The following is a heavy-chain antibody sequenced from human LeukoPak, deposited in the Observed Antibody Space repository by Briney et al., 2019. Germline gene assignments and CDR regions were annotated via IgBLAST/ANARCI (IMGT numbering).Heavy chain of an antibody. D-gene: IGHD2-21*02. V-gene: IGHV3-11*01. CDR1: GFTFSDHY. CDR2: ISTSGETI. J-gene: IGHJ4*02. Sequence: GGSLRLSCAASGFTFSDHYMTWIRQAPGKGLEWLSYISTSGETINYADSVKGRFTVSRDNAKNSLFLQMNGLRADDTAVYYCARTARLLDYWGQGTLVTVS. CDR3: ARTARLLDY.